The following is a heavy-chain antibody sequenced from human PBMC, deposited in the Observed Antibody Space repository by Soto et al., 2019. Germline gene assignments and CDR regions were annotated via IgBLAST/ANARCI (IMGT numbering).Heavy chain of an antibody. D-gene: IGHD2-15*01. J-gene: IGHJ5*02. V-gene: IGHV1-46*01. CDR2: INPSGGST. CDR3: AKGRGVVVAATPPGWFDP. Sequence: QVQLVQSGAEVKKPGASVKVSCKASGYTFTSYYMHWVRQAPGQGLEGMGIINPSGGSTSYAQKFQGRVTMTRDTSTSTVYMELSSLRSEDTAVYYCAKGRGVVVAATPPGWFDPWGQGTLVTVSS. CDR1: GYTFTSYY.